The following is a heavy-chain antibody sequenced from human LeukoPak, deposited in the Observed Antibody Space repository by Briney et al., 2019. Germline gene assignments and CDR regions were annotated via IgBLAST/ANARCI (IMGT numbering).Heavy chain of an antibody. CDR2: ISAYNGNT. Sequence: ASVKVSCMASGYTFTSYGISWVRQAPGQGLEWMGWISAYNGNTNYAQKLQGRVTMTTDTSTSTAYMELRSLRSDDTAVYYCARSRYCSSTSCHPFDYWGQGTLVTVSS. V-gene: IGHV1-18*01. CDR1: GYTFTSYG. D-gene: IGHD2-2*01. J-gene: IGHJ4*02. CDR3: ARSRYCSSTSCHPFDY.